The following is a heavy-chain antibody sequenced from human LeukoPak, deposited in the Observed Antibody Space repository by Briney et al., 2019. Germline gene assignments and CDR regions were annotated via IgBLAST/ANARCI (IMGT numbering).Heavy chain of an antibody. J-gene: IGHJ6*03. D-gene: IGHD7-27*01. Sequence: PSETLSLTCTVSGGSISSSSYYWGWIRQPPGQGLEWIGSIYYSGSTYYNPSLKSRVTISVDTSKNQFSLKLSSVTAADTAVYYCARQELGYYYMDVWGKGTTVTVSS. CDR2: IYYSGST. CDR3: ARQELGYYYMDV. V-gene: IGHV4-39*01. CDR1: GGSISSSSYY.